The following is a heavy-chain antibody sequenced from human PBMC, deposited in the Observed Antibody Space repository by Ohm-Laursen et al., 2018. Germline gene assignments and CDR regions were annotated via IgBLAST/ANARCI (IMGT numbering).Heavy chain of an antibody. V-gene: IGHV4-4*07. D-gene: IGHD4-17*01. CDR1: GGSISSYY. Sequence: SETLSLTCTVSGGSISSYYWSWIRQPAGKGLEWIGRIYTSGSTNYSHSLKSRVATSLDTSKNQLSLNLSSVTAADTAVYYCATWDGDYKYAFDIWGQGTMVTVSS. J-gene: IGHJ3*02. CDR2: IYTSGST. CDR3: ATWDGDYKYAFDI.